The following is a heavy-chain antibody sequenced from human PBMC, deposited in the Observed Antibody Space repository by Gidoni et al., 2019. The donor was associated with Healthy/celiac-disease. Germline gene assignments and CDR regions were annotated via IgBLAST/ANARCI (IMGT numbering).Heavy chain of an antibody. J-gene: IGHJ4*02. CDR2: ISSSSSYT. V-gene: IGHV3-11*06. Sequence: QVQLVESGGGLVKHGGSLRLSCAASGFTFSDYYMSWIRQAPGKGLEWVSYISSSSSYTNYADSVKGRFTISRDNAKNSLYLQMNSLRAEDTAVYYCARAGEQQLVHEDYWGQGTLVTVSS. CDR1: GFTFSDYY. D-gene: IGHD6-13*01. CDR3: ARAGEQQLVHEDY.